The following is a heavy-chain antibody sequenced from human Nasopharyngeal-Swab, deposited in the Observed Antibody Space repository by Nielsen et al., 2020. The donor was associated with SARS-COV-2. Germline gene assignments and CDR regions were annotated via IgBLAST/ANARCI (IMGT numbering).Heavy chain of an antibody. V-gene: IGHV3-21*01. J-gene: IGHJ6*02. Sequence: GESLKISCAASGFTFNNYNFNWVRQAPGKGLEWVSSISSSSSYIYYADSVKGRFTISRDNAKNSLYLQMNSLRAEDTAVYYCASLWGMDVWGQGTTVTVSS. CDR3: ASLWGMDV. D-gene: IGHD2/OR15-2a*01. CDR2: ISSSSSYI. CDR1: GFTFNNYN.